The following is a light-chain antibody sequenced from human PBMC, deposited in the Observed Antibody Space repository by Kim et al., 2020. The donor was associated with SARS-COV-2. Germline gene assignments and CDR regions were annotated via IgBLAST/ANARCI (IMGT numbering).Light chain of an antibody. CDR2: RAS. Sequence: ESVGDRVTITCRASENIGRWLAWYQQKTGKVPKLLIYRASTLETGVPSRFSGSGSGTDFTLTISSLQPDDFATYYCQQYNTYSPFFGPGTKVDIK. CDR1: ENIGRW. J-gene: IGKJ3*01. V-gene: IGKV1-5*03. CDR3: QQYNTYSPF.